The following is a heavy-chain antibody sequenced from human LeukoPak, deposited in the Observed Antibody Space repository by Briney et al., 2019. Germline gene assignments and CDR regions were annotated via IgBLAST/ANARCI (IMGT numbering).Heavy chain of an antibody. CDR2: ISYDGNTE. CDR3: AKVHLTYYFDSSGYGFQDY. Sequence: GGSLRLSCAASGFTFSSYGMHWVRQAPGKGLEWVAVISYDGNTEYYADSVKGRFTISRDNSKNTLYLQMNSLRAEDTAVYYCAKVHLTYYFDSSGYGFQDYWGQGTLVTVSS. CDR1: GFTFSSYG. J-gene: IGHJ4*02. D-gene: IGHD3-22*01. V-gene: IGHV3-30*18.